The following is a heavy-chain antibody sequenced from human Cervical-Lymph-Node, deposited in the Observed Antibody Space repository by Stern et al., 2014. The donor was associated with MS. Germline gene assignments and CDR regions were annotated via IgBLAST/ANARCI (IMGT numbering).Heavy chain of an antibody. CDR1: GGSISSYY. Sequence: DQLVELGPGLVKPSETLSLTCTVSGGSISSYYWSWIRQPPGKGLEWIGYIYYSGSTNYNPSLKSRVTISVDTSKNQFSLKLSSVTAADTAVYYCAREDSGYDHDAFDIWGQGTMVTVSS. CDR3: AREDSGYDHDAFDI. V-gene: IGHV4-59*01. D-gene: IGHD5-12*01. CDR2: IYYSGST. J-gene: IGHJ3*02.